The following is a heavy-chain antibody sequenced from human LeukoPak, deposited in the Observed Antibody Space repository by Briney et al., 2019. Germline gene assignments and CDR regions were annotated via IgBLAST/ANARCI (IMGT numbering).Heavy chain of an antibody. D-gene: IGHD2-15*01. J-gene: IGHJ4*02. CDR2: ISGSGGSI. CDR1: GLTFSSYA. V-gene: IGHV3-23*01. CDR3: AKTRGGPTSPDAY. Sequence: PGGSLRLSCAASGLTFSSYAMSWVRQAPGKGLEWVSTISGSGGSIWYADSVEGRFTISRDNSNNTLYLQMNSLRAEDTAVYYCAKTRGGPTSPDAYWGQGNLVTVSS.